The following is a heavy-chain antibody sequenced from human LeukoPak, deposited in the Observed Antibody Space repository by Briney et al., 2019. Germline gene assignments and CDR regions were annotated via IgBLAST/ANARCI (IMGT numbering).Heavy chain of an antibody. CDR1: GFTVSSNF. Sequence: GGSLRLSCAVSGFTVSSNFMSWVRQAPGKGPEWVSVIYTSGITYYADSVRGRFTISRDNSKNTLYLQMDSLTAEDTAVYYCAKRRDGSYYWGQGTLVTVSS. CDR2: IYTSGIT. J-gene: IGHJ4*02. CDR3: AKRRDGSYY. V-gene: IGHV3-66*04. D-gene: IGHD5-24*01.